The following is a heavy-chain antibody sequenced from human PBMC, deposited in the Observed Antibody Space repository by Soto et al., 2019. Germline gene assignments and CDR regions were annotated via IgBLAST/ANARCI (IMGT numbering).Heavy chain of an antibody. V-gene: IGHV3-15*07. D-gene: IGHD3-3*01. Sequence: GGSLRLSCAASGFTFSNAWMNWVRQAPGKGLEWVGRIKSKTDGGTTDYAAPVKGRFTISRDDSKNTLYLQMNSLKTEDTAVYYCTTWAFGVVSPYYYGMDVWGQGTTVTVSS. CDR1: GFTFSNAW. J-gene: IGHJ6*02. CDR3: TTWAFGVVSPYYYGMDV. CDR2: IKSKTDGGTT.